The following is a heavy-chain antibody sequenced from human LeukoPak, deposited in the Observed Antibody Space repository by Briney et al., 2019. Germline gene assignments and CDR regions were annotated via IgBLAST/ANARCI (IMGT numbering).Heavy chain of an antibody. D-gene: IGHD1-26*01. V-gene: IGHV3-30-3*01. CDR1: GFTFSSSA. J-gene: IGHJ4*02. Sequence: PGRSLRLSCAASGFTFSSSAMHWVRQAPGKGLEWVAVISYDGSNKYYADSVKGRFTISRDNSKNTLYLQMNSLRAEDTAVYYCARGTAGWELLGDYFDYWGQGTLVTVSS. CDR2: ISYDGSNK. CDR3: ARGTAGWELLGDYFDY.